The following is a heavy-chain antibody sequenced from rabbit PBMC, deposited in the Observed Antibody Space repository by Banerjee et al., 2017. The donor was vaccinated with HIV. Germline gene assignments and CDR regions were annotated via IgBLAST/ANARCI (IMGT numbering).Heavy chain of an antibody. CDR3: GRDRGVGYDLNL. V-gene: IGHV1S45*01. CDR1: GFDLSSYYY. D-gene: IGHD6-1*01. J-gene: IGHJ6*01. CDR2: IWTSIGTT. Sequence: QEQLEESGGDLVKPGASLTLSCTASGFDLSSYYYMCWVRQAPGKGLEWIGCIWTSIGTTYCASWVNGRFTISKTSSTTVTLQMTSLTDADTATYFCGRDRGVGYDLNLWGPGTLVTVS.